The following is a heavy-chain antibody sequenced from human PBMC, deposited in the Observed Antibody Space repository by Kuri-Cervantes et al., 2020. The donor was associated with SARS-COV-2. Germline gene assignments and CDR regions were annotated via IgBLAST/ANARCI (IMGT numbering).Heavy chain of an antibody. Sequence: GVSLRLSCAASGFSVSSNYMSWVRQAPGQGLEWVSFISSDGKTYYADSVQGRFTISRDNSKNTLYLQMNSLRAEDTAVYYGSDPRSSCENYWGQGTLVTVSS. D-gene: IGHD6-13*01. CDR3: SDPRSSCENY. CDR1: GFSVSSNY. CDR2: ISSDGKT. V-gene: IGHV3-53*05. J-gene: IGHJ4*02.